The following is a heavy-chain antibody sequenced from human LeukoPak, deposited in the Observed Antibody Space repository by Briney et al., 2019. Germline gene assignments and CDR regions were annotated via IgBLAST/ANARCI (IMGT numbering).Heavy chain of an antibody. CDR3: ARGSSLAAAGTGYSFDY. J-gene: IGHJ4*02. CDR2: IHHSGST. D-gene: IGHD6-13*01. V-gene: IGHV4-34*01. Sequence: SETLSLTCAVYGGPFSGDYWSWIRQPPGKGLEWIGEIHHSGSTNYNPSLKSRVTISVDTSKNQFSLKLTSVTAADTAVYYCARGSSLAAAGTGYSFDYWGQGTQVTVSS. CDR1: GGPFSGDY.